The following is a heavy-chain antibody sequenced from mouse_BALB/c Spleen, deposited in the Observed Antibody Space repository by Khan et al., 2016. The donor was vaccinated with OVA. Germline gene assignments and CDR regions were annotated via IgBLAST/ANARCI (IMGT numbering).Heavy chain of an antibody. CDR2: IYPGDGDT. CDR1: GYTFTSYA. CDR3: AREGVQGVALDY. V-gene: IGHV1S56*01. Sequence: QVRLQQSGPELVKPGTLVKISCKASGYTFTSYAINWVKQRPGQGLEWMGWIYPGDGDTKYNEKFKGKATLTADKSSSTVYMQLISLTSDNSAVYFCAREGVQGVALDYGGQGTSVTVSS. J-gene: IGHJ4*01.